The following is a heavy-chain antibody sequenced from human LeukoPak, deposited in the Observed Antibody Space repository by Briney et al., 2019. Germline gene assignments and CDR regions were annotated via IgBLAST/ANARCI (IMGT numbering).Heavy chain of an antibody. CDR1: GFIFNNAW. Sequence: GGSLRLSCAASGFIFNNAWMTWVRQAPGKGLEWVGRIKGKTGGGTTDYAAPVKGRFTISRDDSKSMMYLQMNSLKTEDTAVYYCITPLPYSAQGGQGTLVTVSS. J-gene: IGHJ4*02. CDR3: ITPLPYSAQ. CDR2: IKGKTGGGTT. D-gene: IGHD2-21*01. V-gene: IGHV3-15*07.